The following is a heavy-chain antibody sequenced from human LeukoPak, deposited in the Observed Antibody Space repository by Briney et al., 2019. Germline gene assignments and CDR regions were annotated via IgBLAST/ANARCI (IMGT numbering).Heavy chain of an antibody. CDR3: AREGNFGAFDI. V-gene: IGHV4-39*07. CDR2: IYYSGST. D-gene: IGHD4-23*01. J-gene: IGHJ3*02. CDR1: GGSISGSSYY. Sequence: SETLSLTCTVSGGSISGSSYYWGWIRQPPGKGLEWIGSIYYSGSTYYNPSLKSRVTISVDTSKNQFSLKLSSVTAADTAVYYCAREGNFGAFDIWGQGTMVTVSS.